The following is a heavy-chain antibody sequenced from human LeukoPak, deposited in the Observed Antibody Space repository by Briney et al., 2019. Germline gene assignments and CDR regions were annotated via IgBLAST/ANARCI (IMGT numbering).Heavy chain of an antibody. CDR2: IYYRGST. J-gene: IGHJ6*02. CDR3: ARAGDFWSGYYSYGMDV. Sequence: SETLSLTCTVSGGSISSYYWSWVRQPPGKGVEWVGYIYYRGSTNYNPSLKRRVTISVATSKTQFSLNLSSVTAADTAVYYCARAGDFWSGYYSYGMDVWGQGTTVTVSS. V-gene: IGHV4-59*01. D-gene: IGHD3-3*01. CDR1: GGSISSYY.